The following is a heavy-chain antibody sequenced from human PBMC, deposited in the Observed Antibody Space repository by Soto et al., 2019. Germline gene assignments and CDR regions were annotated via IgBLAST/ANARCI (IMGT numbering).Heavy chain of an antibody. J-gene: IGHJ6*02. D-gene: IGHD3-10*01. Sequence: GGSLRLSCAASGFTFSSYGMHWVRQAPGKGLEWVAVIWYDGSNKYYADSVKGRFTISRDNSKNTLYLQMNSLRAEDTAVYYCARDLITMVRGVTDYYYGMDVWGQGTTVTVSS. V-gene: IGHV3-33*01. CDR2: IWYDGSNK. CDR3: ARDLITMVRGVTDYYYGMDV. CDR1: GFTFSSYG.